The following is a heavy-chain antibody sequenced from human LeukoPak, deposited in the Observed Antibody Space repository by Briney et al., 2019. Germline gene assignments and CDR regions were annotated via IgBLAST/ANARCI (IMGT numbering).Heavy chain of an antibody. CDR2: INTPGGST. D-gene: IGHD6-19*01. Sequence: GGSLRLSCAASGFTFSSYAMSWVRQAPGKGLEWVSAINTPGGSTYYADSVKGRFTISRDNSKNKLYLQMNSLRADDTAVYYCAKARGSGWALDYWGRGSLVTVSS. CDR1: GFTFSSYA. CDR3: AKARGSGWALDY. J-gene: IGHJ4*02. V-gene: IGHV3-23*01.